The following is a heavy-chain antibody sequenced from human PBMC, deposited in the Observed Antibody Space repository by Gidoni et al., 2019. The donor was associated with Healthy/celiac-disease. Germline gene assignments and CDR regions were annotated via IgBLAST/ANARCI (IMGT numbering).Heavy chain of an antibody. V-gene: IGHV4-4*02. CDR2: IYHSGST. CDR3: ASSGGYSYGWNY. CDR1: GGPISSSNW. Sequence: QVQLQESGPGLVKPSGTLSLTCAVSGGPISSSNWWSWVRQPPGTGLEWLGEIYHSGSTNYNPSLKRRVTISVDKSKNQCSLKLSSVTAADTAVYYCASSGGYSYGWNYWGQGTLVTVSS. D-gene: IGHD5-18*01. J-gene: IGHJ4*02.